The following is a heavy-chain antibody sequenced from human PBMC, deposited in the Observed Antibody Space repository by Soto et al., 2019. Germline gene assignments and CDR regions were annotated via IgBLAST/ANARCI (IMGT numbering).Heavy chain of an antibody. D-gene: IGHD6-6*01. CDR3: VRVYGRSSCFFDS. V-gene: IGHV4-59*04. Sequence: PSETLSLTCTVSGGSISSYYWSWIRQPPGKGLEWIGTIYHSGTTYYNPSLMSRVTMSVDTSKNQFSLKVTSATAADTAVYFCVRVYGRSSCFFDSWGQGTLVTVSS. CDR1: GGSISSYY. J-gene: IGHJ4*02. CDR2: IYHSGTT.